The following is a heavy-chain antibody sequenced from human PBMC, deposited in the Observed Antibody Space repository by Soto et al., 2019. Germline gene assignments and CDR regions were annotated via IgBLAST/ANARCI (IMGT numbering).Heavy chain of an antibody. V-gene: IGHV1-18*01. Sequence: ASVKVSCKASGYTFTSYGISWVRQAPGQGLEWMGWISAYNGNTNYAQKLQGRVTMTTDTSTSTAYMELRSLRSDDTAVYYWWIFGYFYSTSCYHHYYYYGMDVWGQGTTVTVSS. CDR2: ISAYNGNT. CDR3: WIFGYFYSTSCYHHYYYYGMDV. CDR1: GYTFTSYG. J-gene: IGHJ6*02. D-gene: IGHD2-2*03.